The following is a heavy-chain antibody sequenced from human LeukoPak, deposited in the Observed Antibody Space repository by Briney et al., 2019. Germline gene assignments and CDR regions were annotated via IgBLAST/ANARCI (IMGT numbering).Heavy chain of an antibody. V-gene: IGHV1-18*04. CDR2: ISAYNGNT. CDR1: GYTFTSYG. D-gene: IGHD3-16*01. CDR3: ARAQGGGMLTFGGVNDY. Sequence: ASVKVSCKASGYTFTSYGISWVRQAPGQGLEWMGWISAYNGNTNYAQKLQGRVTMTTDTSTSTAYMELRSLRSDDTAVYYCARAQGGGMLTFGGVNDYWGQGTLVTVSS. J-gene: IGHJ4*02.